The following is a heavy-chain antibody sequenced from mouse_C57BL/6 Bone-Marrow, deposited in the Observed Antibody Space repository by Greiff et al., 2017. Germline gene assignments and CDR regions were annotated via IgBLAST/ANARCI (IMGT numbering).Heavy chain of an antibody. J-gene: IGHJ2*01. Sequence: QVQLQQPGAELVMPGASVKLSCTASGYTFTSYWMHWVKQRPGQGLEWIGEIDPSDSYTNYNQKFKGKSTFTVDKSSSTAYMQLSSLTSEDSAVYYCARSDRQYFDYWGQGTTLTVSS. CDR1: GYTFTSYW. CDR3: ARSDRQYFDY. CDR2: IDPSDSYT. V-gene: IGHV1-69*01.